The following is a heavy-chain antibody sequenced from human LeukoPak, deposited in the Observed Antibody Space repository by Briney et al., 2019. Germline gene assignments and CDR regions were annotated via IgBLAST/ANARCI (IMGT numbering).Heavy chain of an antibody. CDR1: GFTFSNAW. J-gene: IGHJ3*02. CDR3: TRGSTDFTSYDSSPSDAFDI. CDR2: IKSKTDGGTT. D-gene: IGHD3-22*01. Sequence: PGGSLRLSCAASGFTFSNAWMSWVRQAPGKGLEWVGRIKSKTDGGTTDYAAPVKGRFTISRDDSKNTLYLQMNSLKTEDTAVYYYTRGSTDFTSYDSSPSDAFDIWGQGTMVTVSS. V-gene: IGHV3-15*01.